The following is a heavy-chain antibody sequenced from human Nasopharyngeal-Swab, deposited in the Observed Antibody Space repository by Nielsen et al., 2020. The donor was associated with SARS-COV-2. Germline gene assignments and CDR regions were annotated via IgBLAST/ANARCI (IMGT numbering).Heavy chain of an antibody. D-gene: IGHD2-8*02. CDR1: GFIPSDSW. CDR2: INRDGSRT. CDR3: ARDFDQTGG. Sequence: GGSLRLSCSFSGFIPSDSWMHWVRQAPGKGPVWVSRINRDGSRTGYADFVKGRFTTSRDNANNTVYLQMSGLRAEDTAVYYCARDFDQTGGWGQGILVTVSS. J-gene: IGHJ4*02. V-gene: IGHV3-74*01.